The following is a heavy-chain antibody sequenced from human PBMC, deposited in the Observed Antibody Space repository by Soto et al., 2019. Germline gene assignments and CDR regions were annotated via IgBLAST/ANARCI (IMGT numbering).Heavy chain of an antibody. Sequence: ASVKVSCKVSGYTLTELSMHWVRQAPGKGLEWMGGFDPEDGETIYAQKFQGRVTVTEDTSTDTAYMELSSLRSEDTAVYYCATIIYGYWFDPWGQGTLVTVSS. D-gene: IGHD1-20*01. V-gene: IGHV1-24*01. CDR3: ATIIYGYWFDP. J-gene: IGHJ5*02. CDR2: FDPEDGET. CDR1: GYTLTELS.